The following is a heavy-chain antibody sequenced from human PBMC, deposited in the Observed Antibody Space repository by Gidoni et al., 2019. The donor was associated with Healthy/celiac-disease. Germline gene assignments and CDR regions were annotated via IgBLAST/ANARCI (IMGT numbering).Heavy chain of an antibody. CDR3: ARVGSSGVGVVDY. D-gene: IGHD6-13*01. J-gene: IGHJ4*02. Sequence: QVQLVQSGAEVKKPGSSVKVSCQASGGTLSSYAISWVRQAPGQGLEWMGGIIPIFGTANYAQKFQGRVTITADESTSTAYMELSSLRSEDTAVYYCARVGSSGVGVVDYWGQGTLVTVSS. CDR1: GGTLSSYA. CDR2: IIPIFGTA. V-gene: IGHV1-69*01.